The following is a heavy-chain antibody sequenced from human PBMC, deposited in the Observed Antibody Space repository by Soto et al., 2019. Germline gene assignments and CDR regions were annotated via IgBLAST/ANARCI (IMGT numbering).Heavy chain of an antibody. Sequence: PGGSLRLSCATSGFTVSPNYMTWVRQAPGKGLEWVAIFYNGARTYYRDSVKGRFTISRDRSKSTLFLQMNNLTAEDTAVYFCASDLSPYYNYALDVWGQGTTVTVSS. CDR1: GFTVSPNY. CDR2: FYNGART. D-gene: IGHD3-10*01. J-gene: IGHJ6*02. V-gene: IGHV3-53*03. CDR3: ASDLSPYYNYALDV.